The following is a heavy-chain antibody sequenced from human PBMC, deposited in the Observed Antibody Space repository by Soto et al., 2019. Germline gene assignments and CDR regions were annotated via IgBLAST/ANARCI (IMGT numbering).Heavy chain of an antibody. V-gene: IGHV4-34*01. Sequence: PSETLSLTCAVYGGSFSGYYWSWIRQPPGKGLEWIGEINHSGSTNYNPSLKSRVTISVDTSKNQFSLKLSSVTAADTAVYYCARGGIVVVVAATNYYFEYWGQGTLVTVSS. CDR2: INHSGST. CDR1: GGSFSGYY. J-gene: IGHJ4*02. CDR3: ARGGIVVVVAATNYYFEY. D-gene: IGHD2-15*01.